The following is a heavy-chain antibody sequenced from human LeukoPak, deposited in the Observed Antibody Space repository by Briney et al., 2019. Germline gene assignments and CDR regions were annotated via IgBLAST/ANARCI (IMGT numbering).Heavy chain of an antibody. J-gene: IGHJ4*02. CDR1: GGSISSGGYY. D-gene: IGHD6-6*01. CDR2: IYYSGST. CDR3: ARDLVAGHSSSSPN. V-gene: IGHV4-31*03. Sequence: SSETLSLTCTVSGGSISSGGYYWGWIRQHPGKGLEWIAYIYYSGSTYYNPSLKSRVTISVDTSKNQFSLKLSSVTAADTAVYYCARDLVAGHSSSSPNWGQGTLVTVSS.